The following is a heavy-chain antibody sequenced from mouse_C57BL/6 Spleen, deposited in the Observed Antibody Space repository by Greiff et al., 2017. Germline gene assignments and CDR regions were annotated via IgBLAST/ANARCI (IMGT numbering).Heavy chain of an antibody. CDR3: ARILRSHAMDY. J-gene: IGHJ4*01. CDR1: GYAFSSSW. Sequence: VKLMESGPELVKPGASVKISCKASGYAFSSSWMNWVKQRPGKGLEWIGRIYPGDGDTNYNGKFKGKATLTADKSSSTAYMQLSSLTSEDSAVYFCARILRSHAMDYWGQGTSVTVSS. CDR2: IYPGDGDT. D-gene: IGHD1-1*01. V-gene: IGHV1-82*01.